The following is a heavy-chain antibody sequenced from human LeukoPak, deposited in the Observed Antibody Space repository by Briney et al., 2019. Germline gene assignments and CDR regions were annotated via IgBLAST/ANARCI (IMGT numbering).Heavy chain of an antibody. CDR1: GGSISSYS. CDR2: IYHSGST. V-gene: IGHV4-30-2*01. D-gene: IGHD3-10*01. CDR3: ARGVAYYYGSGSYYNVWFDP. J-gene: IGHJ5*02. Sequence: SETLSLTCTVSGGSISSYSWSWIRQPPGKGLEWIGYIYHSGSTYYNPSLKSRVTISVDRSKNQFSLKLSSVTAADTAVYYCARGVAYYYGSGSYYNVWFDPWGQGTLVTVSS.